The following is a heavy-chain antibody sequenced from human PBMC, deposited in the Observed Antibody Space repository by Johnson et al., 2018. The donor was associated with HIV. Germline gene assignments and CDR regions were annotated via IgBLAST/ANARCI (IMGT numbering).Heavy chain of an antibody. V-gene: IGHV3-66*01. CDR1: GFTVSSNY. Sequence: VQLVESGGGLVQPGGSLRLYCAASGFTVSSNYMSWVRQAPGKGLEWVSVIYSGGSTYYADSVQGRFTISRDNSKNTLYLQMNSLRAEDTAVYYCARSGWYLSYAFDIWGQGTVVTVSS. CDR3: ARSGWYLSYAFDI. D-gene: IGHD6-19*01. CDR2: IYSGGST. J-gene: IGHJ3*02.